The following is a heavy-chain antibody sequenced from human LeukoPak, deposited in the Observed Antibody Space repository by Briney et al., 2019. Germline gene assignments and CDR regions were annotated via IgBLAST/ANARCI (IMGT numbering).Heavy chain of an antibody. V-gene: IGHV6-1*01. D-gene: IGHD2-15*01. CDR3: ARYSWVYFDY. Sequence: SQTLALTCAISGDSFSSNSAAWNWIRQSQSRGLEWLGRTYYRSKWYNDYAVSVKSRITIHPDTSKNQFSLQLNSVTPEDTAVYCCARYSWVYFDYWGQGTLVTVSS. CDR1: GDSFSSNSAA. CDR2: TYYRSKWYN. J-gene: IGHJ4*02.